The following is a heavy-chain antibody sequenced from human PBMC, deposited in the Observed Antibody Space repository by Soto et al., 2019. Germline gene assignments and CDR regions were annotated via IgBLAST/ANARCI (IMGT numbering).Heavy chain of an antibody. D-gene: IGHD6-19*01. CDR1: GFTFSDYA. J-gene: IGHJ4*02. CDR2: VSHDGRNT. V-gene: IGHV3-30*04. Sequence: VQLVEPGGGVVQPGRSLRLSCAASGFTFSDYAMHWVRQAPGKGLEWVAVVSHDGRNTHYADSVKGRFTISRDSSKNTVSLEMPSLRAEETAVYYCAKGGRQGLVTSDFNYWGQGALLTVSS. CDR3: AKGGRQGLVTSDFNY.